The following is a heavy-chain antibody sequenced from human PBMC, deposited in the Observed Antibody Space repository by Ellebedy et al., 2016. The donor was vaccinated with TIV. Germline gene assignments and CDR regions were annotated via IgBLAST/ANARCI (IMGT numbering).Heavy chain of an antibody. V-gene: IGHV3-73*01. Sequence: GESLKISCAASEFTFSGSAMHWVRQASGKGLEWVGRIRSKANNYATAYAASVKGRFTISRDDSKNTAYLQMNSPKTEDTAVYYCVHIVVVTATGYWGQGTLVTVSS. J-gene: IGHJ4*02. CDR3: VHIVVVTATGY. D-gene: IGHD2-21*02. CDR1: EFTFSGSA. CDR2: IRSKANNYAT.